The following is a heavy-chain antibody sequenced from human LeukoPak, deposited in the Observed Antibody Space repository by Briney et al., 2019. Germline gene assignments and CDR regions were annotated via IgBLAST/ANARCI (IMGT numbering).Heavy chain of an antibody. CDR1: GYSISSGYY. CDR2: IYHSGST. V-gene: IGHV4-38-2*02. CDR3: ARDGVLLWFGELLIEDALDI. D-gene: IGHD3-10*01. J-gene: IGHJ3*02. Sequence: PSETLSLTCTVSGYSISSGYYWGWIRQPPGKGLEWIGSIYHSGSTYYNPSLKSRVTISVDTSKNQFSLKLSSVTAADTAVYYCARDGVLLWFGELLIEDALDIWGQGTMVTVSS.